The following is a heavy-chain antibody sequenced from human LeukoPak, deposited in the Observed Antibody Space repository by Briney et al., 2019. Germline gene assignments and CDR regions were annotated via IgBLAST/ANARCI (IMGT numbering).Heavy chain of an antibody. D-gene: IGHD6-13*01. CDR2: ISYDERNM. CDR1: GFTFSSYA. V-gene: IGHV3-30*03. CDR3: ARDFGGPGIADY. Sequence: SGRSLRLSCAASGFTFSSYAMHWVRQAPGKGLEWVAVISYDERNMYYADSVKGRFTISRDNFKNTLFLQVNSLRGEDTAVYYCARDFGGPGIADYWGQGTLVTVSS. J-gene: IGHJ4*02.